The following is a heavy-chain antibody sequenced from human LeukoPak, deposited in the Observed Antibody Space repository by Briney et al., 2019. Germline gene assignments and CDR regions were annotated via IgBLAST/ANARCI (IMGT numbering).Heavy chain of an antibody. J-gene: IGHJ6*03. CDR1: GYSISSGFY. CDR3: ARVRTWYYMDV. D-gene: IGHD3-10*01. Sequence: PSETLSLTCSVSGYSISSGFYWGWIRQPPGKGLEWIASIFHSGSTYYNPSVKSRVTISLDTSKNQFSLKLSSVTAADTAVYYCARVRTWYYMDVWGKGTTVTVSS. V-gene: IGHV4-38-2*02. CDR2: IFHSGST.